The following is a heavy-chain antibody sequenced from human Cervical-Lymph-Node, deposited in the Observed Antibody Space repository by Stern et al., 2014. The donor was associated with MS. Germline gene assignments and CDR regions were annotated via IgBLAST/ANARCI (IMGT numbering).Heavy chain of an antibody. CDR3: AKANYDFWTGYLYDYYYGMDV. CDR1: GVTFSTYG. V-gene: IGHV3-30*18. J-gene: IGHJ6*02. CDR2: ISHDGNNK. D-gene: IGHD3-3*01. Sequence: MQLVESGGGVVQPGRSLRLSCAASGVTFSTYGMHWVRQGPGRGLQWVAVISHDGNNKYYEDSVKGRFTISRDNSKNTLYLEMNSLRPEDTAVYYCAKANYDFWTGYLYDYYYGMDVWGQGTTVTVSS.